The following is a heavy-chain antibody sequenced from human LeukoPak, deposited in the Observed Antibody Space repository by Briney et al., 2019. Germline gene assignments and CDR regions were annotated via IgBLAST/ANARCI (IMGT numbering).Heavy chain of an antibody. CDR2: INHSGST. D-gene: IGHD2/OR15-2a*01. Sequence: SETLSLTCAVYGGSFSGYYWSWIRQPPGEGLEWIGEINHSGSTNYNPSLKSRVTISVDTSKNQLSLKLSSVTAADTAVYYCARGFLSGGGDWFDPWGQGTLVTVSS. CDR3: ARGFLSGGGDWFDP. J-gene: IGHJ5*02. CDR1: GGSFSGYY. V-gene: IGHV4-34*01.